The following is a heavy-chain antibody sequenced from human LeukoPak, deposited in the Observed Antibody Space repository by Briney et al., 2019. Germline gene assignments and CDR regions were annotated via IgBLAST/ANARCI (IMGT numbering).Heavy chain of an antibody. Sequence: ASVEVSCKASGYTFTGYYMHWVRQAPGQGLEWMGWINPNSGGTNYAQKFQGRVTMTRNTSISTAYMELSSLRSEDTAVYYCARRGQKAYYYYYGMDVWGQGTTVTVSS. D-gene: IGHD3-10*01. J-gene: IGHJ6*02. CDR3: ARRGQKAYYYYYGMDV. V-gene: IGHV1-2*02. CDR1: GYTFTGYY. CDR2: INPNSGGT.